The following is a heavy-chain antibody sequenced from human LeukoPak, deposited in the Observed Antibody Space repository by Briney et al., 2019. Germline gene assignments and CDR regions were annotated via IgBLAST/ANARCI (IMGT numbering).Heavy chain of an antibody. CDR3: ARDPSYYYGSGVPGGGWFDP. D-gene: IGHD3-10*01. J-gene: IGHJ5*02. CDR1: GGTFSSYA. CDR2: IIPIFGTA. Sequence: SVKVSCKASGGTFSSYAISWVRQAPGQGLEWMRGIIPIFGTANYAQKFQGRVTITADESTSTAYMELSSLRSEDTAVYYCARDPSYYYGSGVPGGGWFDPWGQGTLVTVSS. V-gene: IGHV1-69*13.